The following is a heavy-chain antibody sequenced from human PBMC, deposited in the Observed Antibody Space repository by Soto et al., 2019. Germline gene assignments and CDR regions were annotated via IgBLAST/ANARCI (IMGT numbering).Heavy chain of an antibody. CDR2: IYYSGST. CDR1: GGSISSGGYY. V-gene: IGHV4-31*03. J-gene: IGHJ6*02. CDR3: ARGYYDSSGYYSPNYYYGMDV. Sequence: QVQLQESGPGLVKPSQTLSLTCTVSGGSISSGGYYWSWIRQHPGKGLEWIGYIYYSGSTYYNPSLKSRVTISVDTSKNQCSLKLSSVTAADTAVYYCARGYYDSSGYYSPNYYYGMDVWGQGTTVTVSS. D-gene: IGHD3-22*01.